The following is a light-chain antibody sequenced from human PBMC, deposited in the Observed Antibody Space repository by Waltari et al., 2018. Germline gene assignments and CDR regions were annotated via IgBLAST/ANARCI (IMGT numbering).Light chain of an antibody. Sequence: QSVLTQPPSVSGTPGQRVTISCSGSSSTIGSNTVNWFQPVPGTAPKLLIYSNSQRPPGVPDRFSGSKSGTSASLAISGLQSEDEAVYYCAAWDDIVRGVFGGGTKVTVL. J-gene: IGLJ3*02. CDR1: SSTIGSNT. V-gene: IGLV1-44*01. CDR3: AAWDDIVRGV. CDR2: SNS.